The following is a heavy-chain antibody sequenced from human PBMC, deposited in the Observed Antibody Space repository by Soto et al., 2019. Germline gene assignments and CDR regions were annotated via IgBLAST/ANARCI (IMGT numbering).Heavy chain of an antibody. J-gene: IGHJ6*02. V-gene: IGHV3-11*06. Sequence: GGSLRLSCAASGFTFSDYYMSWIRQAPGKGLEWVSYISSSSSCTNYADSVKGRFTISRDNAKNSLYLQMNSLRAEDTAVYYCASLGIRLDVWGQGTTVTVSS. D-gene: IGHD1-26*01. CDR1: GFTFSDYY. CDR3: ASLGIRLDV. CDR2: ISSSSSCT.